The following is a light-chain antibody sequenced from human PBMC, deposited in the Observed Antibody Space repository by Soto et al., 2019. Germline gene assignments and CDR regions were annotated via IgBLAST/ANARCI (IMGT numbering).Light chain of an antibody. V-gene: IGLV2-8*01. CDR3: SSYAGSTNLI. CDR1: SSGVCGHNY. J-gene: IGLJ2*01. CDR2: EVS. Sequence: QSVLTQPPSASGSPGQSVTISCTGTSSGVCGHNYVSWYQQYPGKAPKLMIYEVSKRPSGVPDRFSGSKSVNTASLTVSGLQAEDEADYYCSSYAGSTNLIFGGGTKLNLL.